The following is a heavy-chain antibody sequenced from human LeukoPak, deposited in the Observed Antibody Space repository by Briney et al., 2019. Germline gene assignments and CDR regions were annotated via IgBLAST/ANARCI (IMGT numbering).Heavy chain of an antibody. D-gene: IGHD6-19*01. CDR3: LGGWSQGYGMDV. Sequence: QSGGSLRLSCAASGVTFSSYAMSWVRQAPGKGLEWVSTISGSGGSTYYAGSVKGRFTISRDNSKNTLYLQMNSLKTEDTAVYYCLGGWSQGYGMDVWGQGTTVTVSS. J-gene: IGHJ6*02. V-gene: IGHV3-23*01. CDR2: ISGSGGST. CDR1: GVTFSSYA.